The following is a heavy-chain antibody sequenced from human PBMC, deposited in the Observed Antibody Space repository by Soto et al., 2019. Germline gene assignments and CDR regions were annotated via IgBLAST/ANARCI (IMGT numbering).Heavy chain of an antibody. CDR2: VYHNGGA. CDR1: GVSIHNSHSF. J-gene: IGHJ5*01. V-gene: IGHV4-39*01. D-gene: IGHD2-21*01. CDR3: GRVVEGATRHTDPDS. Sequence: SETLSLTCTVSGVSIHNSHSFWAWIRHPPGKGLQFIASVYHNGGAHYNSSLKSRVTISVDTANNQVSLRMRSLTAADTAFYYCGRVVEGATRHTDPDSWGQGILVTVSS.